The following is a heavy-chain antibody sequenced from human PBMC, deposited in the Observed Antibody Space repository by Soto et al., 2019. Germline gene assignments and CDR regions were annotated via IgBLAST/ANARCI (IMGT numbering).Heavy chain of an antibody. CDR1: GFTFSDSY. CDR3: ARVSWREKYGMDV. J-gene: IGHJ6*02. V-gene: IGHV3-11*01. CDR2: ITFSGNTV. Sequence: GGSLRLSCAASGFTFSDSYMSWIRQAPGKGLEWISYITFSGNTVYYADSLKGRFTISRDNAKNSLYLQMNRLRAEDTAVYYCARVSWREKYGMDVWGQGXTVTVYS.